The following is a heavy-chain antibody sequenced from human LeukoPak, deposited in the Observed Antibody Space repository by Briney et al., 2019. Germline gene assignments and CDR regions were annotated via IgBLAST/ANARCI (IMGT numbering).Heavy chain of an antibody. CDR3: AGHANGVFDY. CDR1: GDSINRRSYY. J-gene: IGHJ4*02. CDR2: ISFGGDT. Sequence: PSESLSLTCTVSGDSINRRSYYWAWIRQPPGKGLEWIGSISFGGDTDHNPSLRSRVTITEDMSKNHFSLRLTSVTAADTAVYYCAGHANGVFDYWGQGTLVTVSS. D-gene: IGHD2-8*01. V-gene: IGHV4-39*01.